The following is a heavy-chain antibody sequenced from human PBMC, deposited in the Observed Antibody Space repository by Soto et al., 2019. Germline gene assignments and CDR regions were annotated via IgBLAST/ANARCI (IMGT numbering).Heavy chain of an antibody. CDR3: TTHPLSAGPFWGGYYSRPFDL. J-gene: IGHJ4*02. CDR1: GYTFTSYA. V-gene: IGHV1-3*01. Sequence: ASVKVSCKASGYTFTSYAMHWVRQAPGQRLEWMGWINAGNGNTKYSQKFQGRVTITRDTSASTAYMELSSLTSDDTAVYFCTTHPLSAGPFWGGYYSRPFDLWGQGSLVTVSS. CDR2: INAGNGNT. D-gene: IGHD3-3*01.